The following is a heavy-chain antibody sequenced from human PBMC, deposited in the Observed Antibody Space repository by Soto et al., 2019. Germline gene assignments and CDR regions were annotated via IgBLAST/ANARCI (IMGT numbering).Heavy chain of an antibody. Sequence: PSETLRLTCTVFCGTVISHSDSRFLIRQSPGKGLVWIATVYFNGTTYYSTYNSPSFKSRLTISGDTSQNQFSMRLKSVTAADTAVYFCASHEILNDFVGFGWFDPWGQGVLVTVS. CDR2: VYFNGTTYYST. CDR3: ASHEILNDFVGFGWFDP. CDR1: CGTVISHSDS. D-gene: IGHD3-9*01. V-gene: IGHV4-39*01. J-gene: IGHJ5*02.